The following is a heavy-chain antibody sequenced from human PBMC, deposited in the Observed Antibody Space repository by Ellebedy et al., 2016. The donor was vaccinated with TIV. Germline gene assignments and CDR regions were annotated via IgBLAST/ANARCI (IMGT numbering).Heavy chain of an antibody. V-gene: IGHV3-7*03. D-gene: IGHD3-22*01. CDR3: VRDGAYGDYSPGYYGMDV. CDR2: INQDGSRI. J-gene: IGHJ6*02. Sequence: GESLKISCEASGFIISNYAMSWVRQAPGKGLEWVDNINQDGSRIYYVDSVKGRFTISRDNAKNSVYLRMNTLRVEDTAVYHCVRDGAYGDYSPGYYGMDVWGQGTTVTVSS. CDR1: GFIISNYA.